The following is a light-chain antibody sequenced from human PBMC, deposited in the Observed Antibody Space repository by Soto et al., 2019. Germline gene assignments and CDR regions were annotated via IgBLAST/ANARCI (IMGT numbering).Light chain of an antibody. CDR2: ENY. J-gene: IGLJ2*01. CDR3: GTWDSGLGGGV. CDR1: SSNIANKY. Sequence: QSVLTQPPSVSAALEQTVTISCSGSSSNIANKYVSWYQQLPGTAPKLLIYENYKRPSGIPDRFSGSKSGTSATLDITGLQTGDEADYYCGTWDSGLGGGVFGGGTKVTVL. V-gene: IGLV1-51*02.